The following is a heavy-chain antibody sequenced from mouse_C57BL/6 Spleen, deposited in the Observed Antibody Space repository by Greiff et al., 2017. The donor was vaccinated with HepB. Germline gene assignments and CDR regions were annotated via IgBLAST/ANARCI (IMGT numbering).Heavy chain of an antibody. V-gene: IGHV1-52*01. CDR1: GYTFTSYW. J-gene: IGHJ2*01. CDR3: ARGDDYDEVYFDY. Sequence: QVQLQQPGAELVRPGSSVKLSCKASGYTFTSYWMHWVKQRPIQGLEWIGNIDPSDSETHYNQKFKDKATLTVDKSSSTAYMQLSSLTSEDSAVYYSARGDDYDEVYFDYWGQGTTLTVSS. D-gene: IGHD2-4*01. CDR2: IDPSDSET.